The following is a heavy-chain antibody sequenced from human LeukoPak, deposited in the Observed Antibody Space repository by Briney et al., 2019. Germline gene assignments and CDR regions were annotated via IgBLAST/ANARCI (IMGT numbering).Heavy chain of an antibody. V-gene: IGHV4-59*08. Sequence: SETLSLTCTVSGGSINNFSWSWIRQPPGKGLEWIGYVYYSGSTNYNPSLKCRLTLSVDTSKNQFSLKLPSATAADTAVYFCARSADTWAQWGQGTLVTVSS. D-gene: IGHD7-27*01. CDR3: ARSADTWAQ. CDR1: GGSINNFS. CDR2: VYYSGST. J-gene: IGHJ4*02.